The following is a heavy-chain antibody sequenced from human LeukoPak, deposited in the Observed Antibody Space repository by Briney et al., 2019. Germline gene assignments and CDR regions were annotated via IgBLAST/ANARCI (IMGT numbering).Heavy chain of an antibody. CDR1: GFTFSNYS. CDR2: INWNGGST. D-gene: IGHD3-22*01. J-gene: IGHJ4*02. V-gene: IGHV3-20*04. CDR3: ARTYYFDSSGPIFHY. Sequence: PGGSLRLSCAATGFTFSNYSWNWVRQAPGKGLEWVSGINWNGGSTGYADSVKGRFTISRDNAKNSLYLQMNSLRAEDTALYYCARTYYFDSSGPIFHYWVQGTLVTVSS.